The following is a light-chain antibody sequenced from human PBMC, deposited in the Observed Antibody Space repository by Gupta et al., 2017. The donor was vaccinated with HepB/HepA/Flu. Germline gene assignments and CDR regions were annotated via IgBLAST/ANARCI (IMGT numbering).Light chain of an antibody. J-gene: IGLJ3*02. CDR2: SAP. V-gene: IGLV8-61*01. Sequence: QTVVPRVRSFSVSPGGPVTLACGFSSGSVSTRSYPSRCQQTPGLAPRSLISSAPSPSSGGPDRLSGGISGNKAALSITGGQADDESDYYCVLYMGSGYWVFGGGTKLTVL. CDR1: SGSVSTRSY. CDR3: VLYMGSGYWV.